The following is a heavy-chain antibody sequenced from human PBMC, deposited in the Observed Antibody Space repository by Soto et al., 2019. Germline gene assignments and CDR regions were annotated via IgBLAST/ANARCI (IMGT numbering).Heavy chain of an antibody. CDR1: GYTFTSYG. Sequence: QVQLVQSGAEVKKPGASVKVSCKASGYTFTSYGISWVRQAPGQGLEWMGWISAYNGNTNYAQKLQGRVTMTTDTSTSRAYMELRSLRSDDTAVYYCARAGYCSGGSCYPHYYYYYGMDVWGQGTTVTVSS. V-gene: IGHV1-18*04. CDR3: ARAGYCSGGSCYPHYYYYYGMDV. D-gene: IGHD2-15*01. CDR2: ISAYNGNT. J-gene: IGHJ6*02.